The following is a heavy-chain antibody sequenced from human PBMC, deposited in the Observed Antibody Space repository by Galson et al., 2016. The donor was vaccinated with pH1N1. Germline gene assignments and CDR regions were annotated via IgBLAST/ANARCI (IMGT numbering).Heavy chain of an antibody. CDR1: GFSLDTSGVG. V-gene: IGHV2-5*01. D-gene: IGHD3-3*01. CDR2: ICWNDEK. Sequence: PALVKPTQTLTLTFTVSGFSLDTSGVGVGWIRQPPGKALEWLGDICWNDEKRYSPSLRNSLTITKDASKNQVVLTMTNVDPVDTATYFCAHRRSPYVDFCGGPNWFDSWGQGTLVIVSS. J-gene: IGHJ5*01. CDR3: AHRRSPYVDFCGGPNWFDS.